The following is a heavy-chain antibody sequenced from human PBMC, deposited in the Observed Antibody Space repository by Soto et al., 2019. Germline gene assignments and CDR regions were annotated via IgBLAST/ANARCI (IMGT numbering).Heavy chain of an antibody. CDR2: IYWDDDK. V-gene: IGHV2-5*02. Sequence: QITLKESGPTLVKPPQTLTLTCTFSGFSLTTTRVGVGWIRQPPEKALEWLALIYWDDDKRYRPSLKSRLTITKDTFKIQVVLTMTNMGPVEAATYYCAQAYISSLYENNWFDPGGQGILVTVAS. CDR3: AQAYISSLYENNWFDP. D-gene: IGHD6-13*01. CDR1: GFSLTTTRVG. J-gene: IGHJ5*02.